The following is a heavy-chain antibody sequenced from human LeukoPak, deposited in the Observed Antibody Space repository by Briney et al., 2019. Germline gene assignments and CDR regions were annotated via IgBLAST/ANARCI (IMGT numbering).Heavy chain of an antibody. CDR1: AFTFSSYW. V-gene: IGHV3-7*03. CDR2: IKQDGSEK. Sequence: PGGSLRLSCAASAFTFSSYWMSWVRQAPGKGLEWVANIKQDGSEKYYVNSVKGRFTISRDNAQNSLFLQMNSLRAEDTAVYYCASISLNAFDLWGQGTMVTVSS. J-gene: IGHJ3*01. CDR3: ASISLNAFDL. D-gene: IGHD3-3*02.